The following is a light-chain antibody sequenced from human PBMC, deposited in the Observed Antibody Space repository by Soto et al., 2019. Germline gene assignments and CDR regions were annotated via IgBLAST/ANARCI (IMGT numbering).Light chain of an antibody. V-gene: IGKV1-5*03. Sequence: DIHMTQSPSTLSASVGDRVTITCRASHSISSWLAWYQQKPGKAPKLLIYKASSLESGVPSRFSGSGSGTEFTLTISSLQPDDFATYYCQQYNSSPWTFGQGTKVEIK. CDR3: QQYNSSPWT. J-gene: IGKJ1*01. CDR1: HSISSW. CDR2: KAS.